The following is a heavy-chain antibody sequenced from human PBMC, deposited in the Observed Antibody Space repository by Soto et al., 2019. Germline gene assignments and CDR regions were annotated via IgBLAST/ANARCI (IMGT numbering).Heavy chain of an antibody. Sequence: GGSLRPSFAASGFTFSIYSMNWVRRAPGKGLEWVSYISSSGSKIYSADSLKGRFTISRDNARNSLYLQMNSLRAEDTAVYYCARDLLAGMDVWGQGTTVTVSS. J-gene: IGHJ6*02. CDR3: ARDLLAGMDV. CDR1: GFTFSIYS. V-gene: IGHV3-48*01. CDR2: ISSSGSKI.